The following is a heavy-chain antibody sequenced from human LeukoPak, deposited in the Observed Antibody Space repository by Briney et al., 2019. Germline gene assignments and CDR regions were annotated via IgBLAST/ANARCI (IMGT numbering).Heavy chain of an antibody. CDR1: GFSFSDHY. D-gene: IGHD3-9*01. CDR3: AKELEGQYDATGLFDY. J-gene: IGHJ4*02. V-gene: IGHV3-43*02. Sequence: GGSLRLSCATSGFSFSDHYMTWIRQAPGKGLEWVSLISGDGGSTYYADSVKGRFTISRDNSKNSLYLQINSLRTEDTALYYCAKELEGQYDATGLFDYWGQGTLVTVSS. CDR2: ISGDGGST.